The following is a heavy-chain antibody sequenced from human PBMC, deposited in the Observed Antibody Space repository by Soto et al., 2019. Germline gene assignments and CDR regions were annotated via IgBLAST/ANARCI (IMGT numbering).Heavy chain of an antibody. J-gene: IGHJ2*01. D-gene: IGHD3-22*01. CDR1: GGYISSGGYY. CDR2: IYYSGST. Sequence: QVQLQESGPGLVKPSQTLSRTCTVAGGYISSGGYYWSWIRQHPGKGLEWIGYIYYSGSTYYNPSLKSRVTISVDTSKNQFSLKLSSVTAADTAVYYCARLVVVITTDWYFDLWGRGTLVTVSS. CDR3: ARLVVVITTDWYFDL. V-gene: IGHV4-31*03.